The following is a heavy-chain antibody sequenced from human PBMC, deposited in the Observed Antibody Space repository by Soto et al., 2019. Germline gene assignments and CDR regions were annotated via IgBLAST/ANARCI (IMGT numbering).Heavy chain of an antibody. D-gene: IGHD1-1*01. CDR3: ARGWVQSHYFDY. CDR2: IYYSGST. Sequence: PSETLSLTCTVSGGSINSGGYSWSWIRQHPGKGLEWIVYIYYSGSTYYNPSLKSRVTISVDTSKNQFSLRLSSVTAADTAVYYCARGWVQSHYFDYWGQGTLVTVSS. J-gene: IGHJ4*02. CDR1: GGSINSGGYS. V-gene: IGHV4-31*03.